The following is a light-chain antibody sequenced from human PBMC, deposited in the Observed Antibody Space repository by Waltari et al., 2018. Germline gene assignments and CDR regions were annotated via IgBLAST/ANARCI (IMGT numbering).Light chain of an antibody. CDR2: GGS. CDR3: VQAIAFPPT. J-gene: IGKJ1*01. Sequence: DIVMTQTPLSLPITPGEPASISSRFSQSLLHSNGNTYLHWYLQKPGQSPQLLIYGGSNRASGVPDRFSGSGSGTDFTLKISKVEAEDVGVYYCVQAIAFPPTFGQGTKVEI. V-gene: IGKV2-40*01. CDR1: QSLLHSNGNTY.